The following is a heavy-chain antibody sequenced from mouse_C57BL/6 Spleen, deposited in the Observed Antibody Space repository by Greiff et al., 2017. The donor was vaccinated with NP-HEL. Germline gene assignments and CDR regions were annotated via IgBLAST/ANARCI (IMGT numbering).Heavy chain of an antibody. D-gene: IGHD3-2*02. Sequence: QVQLQQPGAELVKPGASVKLSCKASGYTFTSYWMHWVKQRPGQGLEWIGMIHPNSGSTNYNEKFKSKATLTVDKSSSTAYMQLSSLTSEDSAVYYCARSTARLRGDYWGQGTSVTVSS. CDR2: IHPNSGST. V-gene: IGHV1-64*01. CDR1: GYTFTSYW. CDR3: ARSTARLRGDY. J-gene: IGHJ4*01.